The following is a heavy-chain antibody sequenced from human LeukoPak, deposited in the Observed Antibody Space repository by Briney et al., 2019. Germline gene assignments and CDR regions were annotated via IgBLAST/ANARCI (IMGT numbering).Heavy chain of an antibody. Sequence: GASVKVSCKASGGTFSSYAISWVRQAPGQGLEWMGGIIPIFGTANYAQKFQGRVTITADKSTSTAYMELSSLRSEDTAVYYCAATTPGYSYGLGYWGQGTLVTVSP. D-gene: IGHD5-18*01. CDR1: GGTFSSYA. V-gene: IGHV1-69*06. CDR3: AATTPGYSYGLGY. CDR2: IIPIFGTA. J-gene: IGHJ4*02.